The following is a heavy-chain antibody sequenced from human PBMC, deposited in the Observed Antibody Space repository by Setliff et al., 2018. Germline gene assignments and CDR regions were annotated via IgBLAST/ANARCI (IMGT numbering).Heavy chain of an antibody. J-gene: IGHJ4*02. CDR1: GGTFSDYY. CDR3: ARGRNIAARLLDS. Sequence: PSETLSLTCAAYGGTFSDYYWTWIRQPPGKGLEWIGEINHRGSTNYNPSLKSRATISIDTSKDQFSLKLISMRAADTAVYFCARGRNIAARLLDSWSQGALVTAPQ. V-gene: IGHV4-34*01. CDR2: INHRGST. D-gene: IGHD6-6*01.